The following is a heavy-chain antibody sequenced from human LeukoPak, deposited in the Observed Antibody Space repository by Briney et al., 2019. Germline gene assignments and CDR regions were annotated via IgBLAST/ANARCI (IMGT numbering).Heavy chain of an antibody. CDR3: AREKSGHSYMTQGGIDY. D-gene: IGHD5-18*01. J-gene: IGHJ4*02. CDR2: ISYHGSDI. CDR1: GFTFSSYA. Sequence: PGTSLILSCAASGFTFSSYAMHWVRQAPGKGLDWVSVISYHGSDIYYADSVKGRFTMSRDNSKNTVYLQMSSLRAEDTAVYYCAREKSGHSYMTQGGIDYWGQGTLVTVSS. V-gene: IGHV3-30-3*01.